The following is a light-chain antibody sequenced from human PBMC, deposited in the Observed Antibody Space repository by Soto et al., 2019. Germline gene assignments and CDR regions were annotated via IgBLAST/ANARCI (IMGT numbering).Light chain of an antibody. CDR3: QQYNGYQLT. Sequence: DIQMTQSPSTLSASVGDRVTITCRASQSISSWLAWYQQKPGKAPKLLIYDASSLESGVPSRFSGSGSGTEFTLNISSLQPDDFAAYNCQQYNGYQLTFGGGTKVEIK. CDR1: QSISSW. J-gene: IGKJ4*01. CDR2: DAS. V-gene: IGKV1-5*01.